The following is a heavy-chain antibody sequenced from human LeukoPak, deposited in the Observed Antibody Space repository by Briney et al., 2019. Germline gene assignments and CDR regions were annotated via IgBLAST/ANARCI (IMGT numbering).Heavy chain of an antibody. CDR3: TTVYSSSCYY. CDR2: IKSKTDGGTT. V-gene: IGHV3-15*01. CDR1: GFTFGDYA. D-gene: IGHD6-13*01. Sequence: GSLRLSCTASGFTFGDYAMSWFRQAPGKGLEWVGRIKSKTDGGTTDYAAPVKGRFTISRDDSKNTLYLQMNSLKTEDTAVYYCTTVYSSSCYYWGQGTLVTVSS. J-gene: IGHJ4*02.